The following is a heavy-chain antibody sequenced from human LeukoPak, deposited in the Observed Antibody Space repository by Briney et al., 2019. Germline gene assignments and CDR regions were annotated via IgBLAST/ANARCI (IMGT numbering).Heavy chain of an antibody. CDR3: AKALLRFLEWFRSYYMAV. Sequence: GGSLRLSSAASGFTFSSDARSWVRQAPGKGLEWGSAISGSGGSTYYAHSVKGRFTISRDNSKTTLYLQMTSLRAEDTAVYYCAKALLRFLEWFRSYYMAVWGNGTTVTVSS. J-gene: IGHJ6*03. CDR1: GFTFSSDA. V-gene: IGHV3-23*01. CDR2: ISGSGGST. D-gene: IGHD3-3*01.